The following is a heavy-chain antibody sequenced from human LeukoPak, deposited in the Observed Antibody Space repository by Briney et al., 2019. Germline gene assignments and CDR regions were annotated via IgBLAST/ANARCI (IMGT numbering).Heavy chain of an antibody. J-gene: IGHJ6*02. CDR2: IGGSGGST. CDR3: AKRGDSGSYHYYYYGMDV. CDR1: GFTFSSYA. D-gene: IGHD1-26*01. V-gene: IGHV3-23*01. Sequence: GGSLRLSCAASGFTFSSYAMSWVRQAPGKGLEWVSAIGGSGGSTYYADSVKGRFTISRDNSKNTLYLQMNSLRAEDTAVYYCAKRGDSGSYHYYYYGMDVWGQGTTVTVSS.